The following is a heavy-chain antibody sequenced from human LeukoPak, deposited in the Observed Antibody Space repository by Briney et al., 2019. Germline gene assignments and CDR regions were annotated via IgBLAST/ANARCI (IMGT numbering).Heavy chain of an antibody. CDR3: ARVNGPGAFDI. D-gene: IGHD3-10*01. J-gene: IGHJ3*02. Sequence: ASVKVSCKSSGYTFTTYGITWVRQAPGQGLEWMGWISTDNGDTNYAQKLQGRVTMTTDTSTSTAYMELRSLRSDDTAVYYCARVNGPGAFDIWGQGTMVTVSS. CDR2: ISTDNGDT. V-gene: IGHV1-18*01. CDR1: GYTFTTYG.